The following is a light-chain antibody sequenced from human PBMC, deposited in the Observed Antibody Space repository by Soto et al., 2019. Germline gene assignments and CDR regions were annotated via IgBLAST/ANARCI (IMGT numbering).Light chain of an antibody. V-gene: IGLV1-47*01. J-gene: IGLJ2*01. CDR1: SSNIGTNY. CDR3: AGWEDRLSGPV. CDR2: GNN. Sequence: QSVLTQPPSASGTPGQRVTISCSGSSSNIGTNYVYWYQQLTGTAPKLLIYGNNQRPSGVPDRFSVSKSGNSASLAISGLRSEDEADYYSAGWEDRLSGPVIGGGTKLTV.